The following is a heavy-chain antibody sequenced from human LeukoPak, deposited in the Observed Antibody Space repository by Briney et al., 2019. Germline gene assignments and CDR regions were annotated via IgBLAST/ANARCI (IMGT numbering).Heavy chain of an antibody. V-gene: IGHV1-69*13. CDR3: ARDATRGGDFDY. CDR1: GYTFTSYG. J-gene: IGHJ4*02. Sequence: SVKVSCKASGYTFTSYGISWVRQAPGQGLEWMGGIIPIFGTANYAQKFQGRVTITADESTSTAYMELSSLRSEDTAVYYCARDATRGGDFDYWGQGTLVTVSS. D-gene: IGHD2-21*01. CDR2: IIPIFGTA.